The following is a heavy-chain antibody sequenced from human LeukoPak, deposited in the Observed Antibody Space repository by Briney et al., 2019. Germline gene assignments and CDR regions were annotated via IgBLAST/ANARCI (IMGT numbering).Heavy chain of an antibody. CDR1: GITLSNYG. V-gene: IGHV3-23*01. Sequence: GGSLRLSCAVSGITLSNYGMSWVRHAPGKGREWGAGISDSGGRTNYADSVKGRFTISRDNPKNTLIRQMNSLRPEDTAVYFCAKRGVVIRVILVGFHKEAYYFDSWGQGALVTVSS. D-gene: IGHD3-22*01. CDR2: ISDSGGRT. CDR3: AKRGVVIRVILVGFHKEAYYFDS. J-gene: IGHJ4*02.